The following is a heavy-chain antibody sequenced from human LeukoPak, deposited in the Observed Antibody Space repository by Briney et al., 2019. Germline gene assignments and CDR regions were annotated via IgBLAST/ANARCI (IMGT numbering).Heavy chain of an antibody. V-gene: IGHV4-30-4*01. Sequence: SETLSLTCTVSGGSISSGDYYWSWIRQPPGKGLEWIGYIYYSGSTYYNPSLKSRVTISVDTSKNQFSLKLSSVTAADTAVYYCARGRRDYYDSSGYSYYYYGMDVWGQGTTVTVSS. D-gene: IGHD3-22*01. CDR2: IYYSGST. J-gene: IGHJ6*02. CDR1: GGSISSGDYY. CDR3: ARGRRDYYDSSGYSYYYYGMDV.